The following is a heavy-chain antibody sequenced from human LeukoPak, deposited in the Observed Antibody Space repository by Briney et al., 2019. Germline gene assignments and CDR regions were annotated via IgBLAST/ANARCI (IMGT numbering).Heavy chain of an antibody. CDR3: ARAGYGYLYFDL. CDR1: GFTFSSYD. J-gene: IGHJ2*01. D-gene: IGHD5-18*01. V-gene: IGHV3-13*01. Sequence: GGSLRLSCAASGFTFSSYDMHWVRQATGKGLEWVSAIGTAGDTYYPGSVKGRFTISRGNAKNSLYLQMNSLRAGDTAVYYCARAGYGYLYFDLWGRGTLVTVSS. CDR2: IGTAGDT.